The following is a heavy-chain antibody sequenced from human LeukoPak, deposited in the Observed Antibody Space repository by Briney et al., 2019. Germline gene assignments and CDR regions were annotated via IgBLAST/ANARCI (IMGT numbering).Heavy chain of an antibody. J-gene: IGHJ4*02. V-gene: IGHV1-2*02. D-gene: IGHD3-22*01. CDR1: GYTFTGYY. CDR2: INPNSGGT. CDR3: AREESGVYSSGNVDY. Sequence: ASVKVSFKASGYTFTGYYMHWVRQAPGQGLEWMGWINPNSGGTNNAQKFQGRVTMTRDTSISTAYMELSRLRSDDTAVYYCAREESGVYSSGNVDYWGQGTLVTVSS.